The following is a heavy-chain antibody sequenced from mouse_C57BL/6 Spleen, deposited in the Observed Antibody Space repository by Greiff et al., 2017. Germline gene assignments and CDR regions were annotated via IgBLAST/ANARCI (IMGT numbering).Heavy chain of an antibody. CDR3: ARDRASHATYYFDY. Sequence: EVHLVESGGGLVKPGGSLKLSCAASGFTFSSYAMSWVRQTPEKRLEWVATISDGGSYTYYPDNVKGRFTISRDNAKNNLYLQMSHLKSEDTAMYYCARDRASHATYYFDYWGQGTTLTVSS. CDR1: GFTFSSYA. J-gene: IGHJ2*01. V-gene: IGHV5-4*01. CDR2: ISDGGSYT. D-gene: IGHD3-2*02.